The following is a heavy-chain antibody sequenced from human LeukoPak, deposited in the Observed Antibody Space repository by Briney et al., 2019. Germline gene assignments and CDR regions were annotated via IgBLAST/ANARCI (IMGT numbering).Heavy chain of an antibody. CDR1: GFTFSSYA. V-gene: IGHV3-23*01. J-gene: IGHJ4*02. Sequence: GGSLRLSCAASGFTFSSYAMSWVRQAPGKGLEWVSAISGSGGSTYYADSVKGRFTISRDNSKNTLYLQMNSLRAEDTAVYYCAKDRTPSGRAAAGTKVDYWGQGTLVTVSS. CDR2: ISGSGGST. D-gene: IGHD6-13*01. CDR3: AKDRTPSGRAAAGTKVDY.